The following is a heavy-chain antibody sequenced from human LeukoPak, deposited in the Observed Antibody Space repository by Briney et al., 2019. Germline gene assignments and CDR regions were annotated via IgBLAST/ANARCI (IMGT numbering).Heavy chain of an antibody. V-gene: IGHV3-48*04. CDR2: ISSSSSTI. Sequence: PGGSLRLSCAASGFTFSSYGMTWVRQAPGKGLEWVSYISSSSSTIYYADSVKGRFTISRDNAKNSLYLQMNSLRAEDTAVYYCAREGLVLSSYFDYWGQGTLVTVSS. CDR3: AREGLVLSSYFDY. CDR1: GFTFSSYG. D-gene: IGHD6-19*01. J-gene: IGHJ4*02.